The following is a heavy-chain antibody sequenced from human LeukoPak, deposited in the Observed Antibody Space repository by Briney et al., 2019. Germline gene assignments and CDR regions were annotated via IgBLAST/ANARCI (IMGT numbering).Heavy chain of an antibody. CDR2: IYHSGST. D-gene: IGHD6-13*01. V-gene: IGHV4-4*02. CDR3: ARVYYSSSYDYWYFDL. J-gene: IGHJ2*01. CDR1: GGSISSSNW. Sequence: SETLSLTCAVSGGSISSSNWWSWVRQPPGKGLEWIGEIYHSGSTNYNPSLKSRVTISVDKSMNQFSLKLSSVTAADTAVYYCARVYYSSSYDYWYFDLWGRGTLVTVSS.